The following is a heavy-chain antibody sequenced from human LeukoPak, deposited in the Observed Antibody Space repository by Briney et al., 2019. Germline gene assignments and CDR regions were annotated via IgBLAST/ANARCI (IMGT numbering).Heavy chain of an antibody. V-gene: IGHV4-30-4*01. Sequence: SETLSLTCTVSGGSISSGDYYWSWTRQPPGKGLEWIGYIYYSGSTYYNPSLKSRVTISVDTSKNQFSLKLSSVTAADTVVYYCARDKQRDGIGYWGQGTLVTVSS. J-gene: IGHJ4*02. CDR3: ARDKQRDGIGY. D-gene: IGHD6-25*01. CDR2: IYYSGST. CDR1: GGSISSGDYY.